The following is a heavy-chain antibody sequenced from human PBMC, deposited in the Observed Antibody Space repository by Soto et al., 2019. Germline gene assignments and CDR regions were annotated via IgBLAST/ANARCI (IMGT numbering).Heavy chain of an antibody. Sequence: QVQLVESGGGVVQPGKSLRLSCAGSAFAFSSYGIHWVRQAPGKGLEWVAAIAYDGSAEYYTDSVKGRVTISRDNSKKMVFLKMTSWGAENRAVYSGGKDEGEGIKLPSLPNVRDAWGKGTTVTVSS. V-gene: IGHV3-30*18. CDR1: AFAFSSYG. J-gene: IGHJ6*03. CDR3: GKDEGEGIKLPSLPNVRDA. CDR2: IAYDGSAE. D-gene: IGHD3-16*01.